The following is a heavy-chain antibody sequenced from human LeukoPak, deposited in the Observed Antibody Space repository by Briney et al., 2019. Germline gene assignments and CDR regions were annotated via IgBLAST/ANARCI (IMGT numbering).Heavy chain of an antibody. V-gene: IGHV3-23*01. D-gene: IGHD5-12*01. CDR1: GFTFDDYA. CDR3: AKTHYDLLDV. J-gene: IGHJ6*02. Sequence: GGSLRLSCAASGFTFDDYAMHWVRQAPGKGLEWVSAMNNGPGATFYRDSVRGRFTISRDDSKSTLYLQMNSLRAEDTGTYYCAKTHYDLLDVWGQGTTVTVSS. CDR2: MNNGPGAT.